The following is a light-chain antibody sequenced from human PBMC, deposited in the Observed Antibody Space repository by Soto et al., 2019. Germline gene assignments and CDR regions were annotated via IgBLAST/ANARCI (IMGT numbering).Light chain of an antibody. CDR3: ATWDGSLSAEV. CDR1: SSNIGNNY. J-gene: IGLJ2*01. V-gene: IGLV1-51*01. CDR2: DNN. Sequence: QSVLTPPPSVSAAPGQKGTISCSGRSSNIGNNYVSWYQQLPGTAPKLLIYDNNKRTSGIPDRFSGSKSGTSGTLDITGLQTGDEADYYCATWDGSLSAEVFGAGTKLTVL.